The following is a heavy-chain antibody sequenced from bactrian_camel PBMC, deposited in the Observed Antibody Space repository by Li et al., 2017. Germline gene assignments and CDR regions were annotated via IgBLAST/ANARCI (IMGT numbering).Heavy chain of an antibody. J-gene: IGHJ4*01. CDR3: ARDRPSPLIREGQDCGY. V-gene: IGHV3S63*01. Sequence: HVQLVESGGGSVQAGGSLRLSCTASRFSFHDSDMAWYRQAPGNECELVSFILSDGGTYYTDSVKGRFTIALDDAKNTLFLQMNGLKPEDTAIYYCARDRPSPLIREGQDCGYWGQGTQVTV. CDR1: RFSFHDSD. D-gene: IGHD5*01. CDR2: ILSDGGT.